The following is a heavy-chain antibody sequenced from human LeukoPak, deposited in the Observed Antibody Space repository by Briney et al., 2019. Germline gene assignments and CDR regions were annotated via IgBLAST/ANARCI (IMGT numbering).Heavy chain of an antibody. Sequence: GGSLRLSCAASGFTFSSYGMNWVRQAPGKGLEWVSSISSSSSYIYYADSVKGRFTISRDNAKNSLYLQMNSLRAEDTAVYYCARYCGGGSCWDSWGQGALVTVSS. J-gene: IGHJ4*02. V-gene: IGHV3-21*01. CDR2: ISSSSSYI. CDR1: GFTFSSYG. D-gene: IGHD2-15*01. CDR3: ARYCGGGSCWDS.